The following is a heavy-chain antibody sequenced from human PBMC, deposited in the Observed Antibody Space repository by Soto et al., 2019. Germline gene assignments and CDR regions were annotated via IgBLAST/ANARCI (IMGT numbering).Heavy chain of an antibody. D-gene: IGHD3-22*01. CDR2: IYPDDSST. Sequence: GESLKISCAASGYTFTTSWIGWVRQMPGKGLEWMGIIYPDDSSTKYSPSFQGQVTISADKSISTAFLQWRSLKASDTAMYYCARRGDYFDGTYYYYDFDYWGQGTLVTVSS. V-gene: IGHV5-51*01. CDR3: ARRGDYFDGTYYYYDFDY. J-gene: IGHJ4*02. CDR1: GYTFTTSW.